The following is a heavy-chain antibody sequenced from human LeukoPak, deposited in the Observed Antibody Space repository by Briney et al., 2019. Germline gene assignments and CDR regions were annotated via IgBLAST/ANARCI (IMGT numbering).Heavy chain of an antibody. CDR1: GFTVSSNY. CDR2: IYSGGST. CDR3: ARDPDGYRQGHHFDY. J-gene: IGHJ4*02. V-gene: IGHV3-66*01. Sequence: GGSLRLSCAASGFTVSSNYMSWVRQAPGKGLEWVSVIYSGGSTYYADSVKGRFTISRDNSKNTLYLQMNSLKAEDKAVYYCARDPDGYRQGHHFDYWGQGTLVTVSS. D-gene: IGHD5-18*01.